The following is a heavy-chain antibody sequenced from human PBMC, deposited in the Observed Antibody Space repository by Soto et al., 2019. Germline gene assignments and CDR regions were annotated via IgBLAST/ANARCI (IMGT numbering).Heavy chain of an antibody. V-gene: IGHV1-18*04. D-gene: IGHD2-8*01. J-gene: IGHJ4*02. CDR2: ISTFNGNT. CDR1: GYTFISYG. CDR3: AREELDCTHGVCYTAHYFHY. Sequence: ASVKVSCKASGYTFISYGISWVRQAPGQGLEWMGWISTFNGNTNYAQKLQGRVTMTTDTSTSTAYMELRSLRSDDTAVYYCAREELDCTHGVCYTAHYFHYRGQGALVTVSA.